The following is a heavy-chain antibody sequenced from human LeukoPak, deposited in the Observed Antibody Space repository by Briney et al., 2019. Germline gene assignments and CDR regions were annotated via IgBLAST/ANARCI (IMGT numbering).Heavy chain of an antibody. J-gene: IGHJ6*03. CDR3: ARSYYDILTGPPYYYYMDV. CDR2: IIPILGIA. CDR1: GGTFSSYA. D-gene: IGHD3-9*01. Sequence: SVKVSCKASGGTFSSYAISWVRQAPGQGLEWMGRIIPILGIANYAQKFQGRVTITADKSTSTAYMELSSLRSEDTAVYYCARSYYDILTGPPYYYYMDVWGKGTTVTVSS. V-gene: IGHV1-69*04.